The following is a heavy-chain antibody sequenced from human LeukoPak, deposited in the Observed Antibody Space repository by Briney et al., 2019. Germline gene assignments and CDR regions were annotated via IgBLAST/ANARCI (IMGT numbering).Heavy chain of an antibody. CDR2: INPNSGGT. CDR3: ARGVHVRKYDSNENCFDP. D-gene: IGHD3-22*01. Sequence: ASVKVSCKASGYTFTGYYMHWVRQAPGQGLEWMGWINPNSGGTNYAQKFQGRVTMTRDTSISTAYMELSSLRSEDTAVFYCARGVHVRKYDSNENCFDPWGQGTLVTVSS. J-gene: IGHJ5*02. V-gene: IGHV1-2*02. CDR1: GYTFTGYY.